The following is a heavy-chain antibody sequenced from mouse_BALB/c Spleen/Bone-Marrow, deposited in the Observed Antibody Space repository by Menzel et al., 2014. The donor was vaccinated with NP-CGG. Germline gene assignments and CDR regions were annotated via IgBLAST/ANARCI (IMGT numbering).Heavy chain of an antibody. CDR1: GYTFTSYW. Sequence: QVQLKHSGAELARPGASVKLSCKASGYTFTSYWMQWVKQRPGQGLEWIGAIYPGDGDTRYTQKFKGKATLTADKSSSTAYMQLSSLASEDSAVYYCARSEGNYAMDYWGQGTSVTVSS. V-gene: IGHV1-87*01. CDR3: ARSEGNYAMDY. J-gene: IGHJ4*01. CDR2: IYPGDGDT.